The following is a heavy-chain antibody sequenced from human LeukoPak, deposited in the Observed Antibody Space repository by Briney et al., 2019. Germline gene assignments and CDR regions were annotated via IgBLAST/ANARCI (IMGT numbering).Heavy chain of an antibody. V-gene: IGHV4-59*08. D-gene: IGHD3-16*01. CDR1: GGSISGHY. Sequence: SETLSLICTVSGGSISGHYWSWIRQPPGKGLEWIGYIYDSGSTNSNPSLKSRATISEDTSKNQISLKLNSVTAADTAVYYCARQFGYYYGMDVWGQGTTVTVSS. J-gene: IGHJ6*02. CDR3: ARQFGYYYGMDV. CDR2: IYDSGST.